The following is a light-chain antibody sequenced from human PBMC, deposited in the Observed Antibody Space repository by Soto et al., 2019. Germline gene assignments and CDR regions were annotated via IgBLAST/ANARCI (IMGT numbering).Light chain of an antibody. J-gene: IGKJ3*01. Sequence: EIAISQSPVTLSVSPGERATLSCTSSQSVNNNVAWYQQKPGRTPRLLIYSASIGATGTPARFSGSGSGSDFTLTISSLQSEDFAVYYCQQYNKWPLTFGPGTKVDIK. CDR2: SAS. CDR3: QQYNKWPLT. V-gene: IGKV3-15*01. CDR1: QSVNNN.